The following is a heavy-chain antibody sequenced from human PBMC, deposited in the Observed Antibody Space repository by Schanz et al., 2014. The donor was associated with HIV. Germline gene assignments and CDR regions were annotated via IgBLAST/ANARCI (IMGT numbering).Heavy chain of an antibody. J-gene: IGHJ3*02. CDR1: GFTFSSYG. Sequence: QVQVVESGGGVVQPGRSLRLSCAASGFTFSSYGMHWVRQAPGKGLEWVAVIWHDGSSKYYGDSVKGRFTISRDNAQKSLFLQMNSLRDEDTAVYFCARVGGWGAFDIWGQGTMVAVSS. D-gene: IGHD3-10*01. CDR2: IWHDGSSK. CDR3: ARVGGWGAFDI. V-gene: IGHV3-33*01.